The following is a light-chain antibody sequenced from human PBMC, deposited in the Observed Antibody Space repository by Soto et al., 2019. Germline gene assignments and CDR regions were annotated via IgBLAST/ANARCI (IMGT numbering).Light chain of an antibody. CDR1: QNIDTW. Sequence: DIQMTQSPSTLSASVGDRITITCRASQNIDTWLAWYQQKQGKAPKLLIYDASTLESGVPSRFSGSGSGTEFTLTVSSLQPDDFASYYCHQYDSNSGTFGQGTKVEIK. J-gene: IGKJ1*01. V-gene: IGKV1-5*01. CDR3: HQYDSNSGT. CDR2: DAS.